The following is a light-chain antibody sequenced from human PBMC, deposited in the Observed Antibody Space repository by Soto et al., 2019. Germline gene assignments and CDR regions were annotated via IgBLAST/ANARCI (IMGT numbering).Light chain of an antibody. CDR1: QDIRNH. CDR2: DAT. V-gene: IGKV1-33*01. J-gene: IGKJ4*02. Sequence: DIQMTQSPSSLSASVGNRVTITCQASQDIRNHLNWYQQKPGKAPKFLIYDATYLQTGVPSRFSGSGSGTHFTLTISSLQPEDFATYYCQQYDNVPLFGGGTKVDLK. CDR3: QQYDNVPL.